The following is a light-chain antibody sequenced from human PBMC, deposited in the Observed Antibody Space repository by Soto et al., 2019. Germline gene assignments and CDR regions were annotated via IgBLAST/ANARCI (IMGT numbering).Light chain of an antibody. CDR1: QSITTF. CDR3: QQSYRTPPDT. J-gene: IGKJ2*01. V-gene: IGKV1-39*01. CDR2: AAS. Sequence: DIQMTQSPSSLSASVGDRVTITCRASQSITTFLNCYQQKPGKAPRLLIYAASTLQSGVPSRFSASGSVTDFTLTISSLQPEYFATYSCQQSYRTPPDTFGQGTILEIK.